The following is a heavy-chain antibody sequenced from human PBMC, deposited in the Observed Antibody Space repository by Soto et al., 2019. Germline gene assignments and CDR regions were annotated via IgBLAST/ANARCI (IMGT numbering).Heavy chain of an antibody. V-gene: IGHV2-26*01. J-gene: IGHJ6*02. Sequence: QVTLKESGPVLVKPTETLTLTCTVSGFSLSNARMGVSWIRQPPGKALEWLAHIFSNDEKSYSTSLKSRLTSSKNTSKSQVVLTMTNMAPVDKATYYCARIPRYSSSWYGMDVWGQGTTVPVSS. D-gene: IGHD6-13*01. CDR2: IFSNDEK. CDR3: ARIPRYSSSWYGMDV. CDR1: GFSLSNARMG.